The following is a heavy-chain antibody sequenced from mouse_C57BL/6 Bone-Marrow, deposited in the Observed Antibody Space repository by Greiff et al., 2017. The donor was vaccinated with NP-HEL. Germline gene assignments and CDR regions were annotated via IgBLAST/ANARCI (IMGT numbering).Heavy chain of an antibody. CDR3: AREELLRGAY. V-gene: IGHV1-82*01. CDR1: GYAFSSSW. J-gene: IGHJ3*01. Sequence: QVQLQQSGPELVKPGASVKISCKASGYAFSSSWMNWVKQRPGKGLEWIGRINPGDGDTNYNGKFKGKATLTADKSSSTAYMQLSSLTSEDSAVYFCAREELLRGAYWGQGTLVTVSA. D-gene: IGHD1-1*01. CDR2: INPGDGDT.